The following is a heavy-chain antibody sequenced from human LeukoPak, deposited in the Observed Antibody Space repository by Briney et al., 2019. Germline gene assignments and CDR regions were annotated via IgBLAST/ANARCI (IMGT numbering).Heavy chain of an antibody. J-gene: IGHJ4*02. CDR3: ARHGDDYGVDY. CDR1: GYSFTSFW. Sequence: GESLKISCKGSGYSFTSFWISWVRQMPGKGLEWMGRIDPSDSYTNYSPSFQGHVSISADKSVSTAYLQWNSLKASDTAMYYCARHGDDYGVDYWGQGTLVTVSS. V-gene: IGHV5-10-1*01. CDR2: IDPSDSYT. D-gene: IGHD4-17*01.